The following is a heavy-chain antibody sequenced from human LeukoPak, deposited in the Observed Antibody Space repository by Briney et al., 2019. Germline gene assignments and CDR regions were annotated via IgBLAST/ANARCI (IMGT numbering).Heavy chain of an antibody. CDR3: ARMRPELDY. Sequence: GGSLRLSCAASGFTFSSYEMNWVRQAPGKGLEWISYISSSGGTIYYADSVKGRFTISRDNAKNSVYLQMNSLRAEDTAVYYCARMRPELDYWGEGTLVTVSS. V-gene: IGHV3-48*03. CDR1: GFTFSSYE. D-gene: IGHD6-6*01. J-gene: IGHJ4*02. CDR2: ISSSGGTI.